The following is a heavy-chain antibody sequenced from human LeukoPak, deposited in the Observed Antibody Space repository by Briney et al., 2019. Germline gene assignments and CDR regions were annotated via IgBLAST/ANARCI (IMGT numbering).Heavy chain of an antibody. J-gene: IGHJ5*02. V-gene: IGHV1-46*01. CDR2: INPSGGST. Sequence: ASVKVSCKASGYTFTSYYMHRVRQAPGQGLEWMGIINPSGGSTSYAQKFQGRVTMTRDMSTSTDYMELSSPRSEDTAVYYCARDNSVEDTAWWFDPWGQGTLVTVSS. D-gene: IGHD4-23*01. CDR3: ARDNSVEDTAWWFDP. CDR1: GYTFTSYY.